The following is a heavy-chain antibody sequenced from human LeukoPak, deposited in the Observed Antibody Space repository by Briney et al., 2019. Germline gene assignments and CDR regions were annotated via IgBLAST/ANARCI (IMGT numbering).Heavy chain of an antibody. Sequence: ASVKVSCKGSGYTFTNYAISWVRQAHGQGLEWMGLIKPSGGSTSYAQKFQGRVTMTRDTSTSTVYMELSSLRSEDTAVYYCAVTAAGFDYWGQGTLVTVSS. CDR3: AVTAAGFDY. D-gene: IGHD6-13*01. CDR1: GYTFTNYA. V-gene: IGHV1-46*01. J-gene: IGHJ4*02. CDR2: IKPSGGST.